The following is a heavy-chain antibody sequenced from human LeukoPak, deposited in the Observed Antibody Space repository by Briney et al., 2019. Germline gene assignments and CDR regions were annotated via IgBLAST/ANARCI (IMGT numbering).Heavy chain of an antibody. CDR2: ITSKTDGGTT. V-gene: IGHV3-15*01. CDR3: TTGIPGSRRSLDY. Sequence: KPGGSLRLSCAASGFTFSNAWMSWVRKAPGKGLEWVGRITSKTDGGTTDYAAPVKGRFTISRDDSKNTLYLQMNSLETEDTAVYSCTTGIPGSRRSLDYWGQGTLVTVSS. D-gene: IGHD1-14*01. CDR1: GFTFSNAW. J-gene: IGHJ4*02.